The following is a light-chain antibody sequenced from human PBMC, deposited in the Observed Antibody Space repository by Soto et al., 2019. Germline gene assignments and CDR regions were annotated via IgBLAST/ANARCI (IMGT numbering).Light chain of an antibody. CDR3: CSYASGDV. CDR2: EVT. J-gene: IGLJ1*01. V-gene: IGLV2-23*02. Sequence: QSALTQPASVSASPGQSVTISCTGTSSDVGDSSLVSWYQQHPGKAPKLMIYEVTKRPSGVSNRFSGSKSGNTASLTISGLQAEDEADYYCCSYASGDVFGTGTKLTVL. CDR1: SSDVGDSSL.